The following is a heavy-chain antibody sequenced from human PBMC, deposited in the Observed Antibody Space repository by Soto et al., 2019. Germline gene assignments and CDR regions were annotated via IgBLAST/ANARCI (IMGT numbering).Heavy chain of an antibody. Sequence: SVKVSCKASGGTFSSYAISWVRQAPGQGLEWMGGIIPIFGTANYAQKFQGRVTITADESTSTAYMELSSLRSEDTAVYYCARGPIYYDSSGYYYYFDYWGQGTLVTVS. D-gene: IGHD3-22*01. CDR3: ARGPIYYDSSGYYYYFDY. CDR1: GGTFSSYA. CDR2: IIPIFGTA. V-gene: IGHV1-69*13. J-gene: IGHJ4*02.